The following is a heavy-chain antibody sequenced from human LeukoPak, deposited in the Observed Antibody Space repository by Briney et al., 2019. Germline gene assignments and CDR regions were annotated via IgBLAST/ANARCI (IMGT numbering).Heavy chain of an antibody. D-gene: IGHD4-17*01. CDR1: GGSFSGYY. CDR3: ARVITVTTSERGGYFDY. V-gene: IGHV4-34*01. CDR2: INHSGST. Sequence: SETLSLTCAVYGGSFSGYYWSWIRQPPGKGLEWIGEINHSGSTNYNPSLKSRVTISVGTSKNQFSLKLSSVTAADTAVYYCARVITVTTSERGGYFDYWGQGTLVTVSS. J-gene: IGHJ4*02.